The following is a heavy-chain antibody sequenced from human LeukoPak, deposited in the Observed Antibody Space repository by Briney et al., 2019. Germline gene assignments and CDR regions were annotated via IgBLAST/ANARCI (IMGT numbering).Heavy chain of an antibody. D-gene: IGHD2-2*01. J-gene: IGHJ6*02. CDR1: GGTFSSYA. Sequence: ASVKVSCKASGGTFSSYAISWVRQASGQGLEWMGGIIPIFGTANYAQKFQGRVTITADESTSTAYMELSSLRSEDTAVYYCARYCSSTSCYQADYYYYGMDVWGQGTTVTVSS. V-gene: IGHV1-69*13. CDR3: ARYCSSTSCYQADYYYYGMDV. CDR2: IIPIFGTA.